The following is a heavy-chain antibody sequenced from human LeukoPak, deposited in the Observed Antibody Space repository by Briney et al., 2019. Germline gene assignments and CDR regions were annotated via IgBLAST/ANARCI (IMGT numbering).Heavy chain of an antibody. CDR2: INPSGGST. CDR3: ARDQGSVAATPGIDY. J-gene: IGHJ4*02. V-gene: IGHV1-46*01. CDR1: GYTFTSYY. Sequence: GASVKVSCKASGYTFTSYYMHWVRQAPGQGLERMGIINPSGGSTSYAQKFQGRVTMTRDTSTSTVYMELSSLRSEDTAVYYCARDQGSVAATPGIDYWGQGTLVTVSS. D-gene: IGHD2-15*01.